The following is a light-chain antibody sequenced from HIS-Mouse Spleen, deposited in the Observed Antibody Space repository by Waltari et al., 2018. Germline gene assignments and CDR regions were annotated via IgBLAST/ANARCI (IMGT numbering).Light chain of an antibody. CDR1: QGISSY. CDR3: QQLNSYPPT. J-gene: IGKJ1*01. Sequence: DIQLTQSPSFLSASVGARVTITCRASQGISSYLAWYQQKPGKAPKLLIYAAPTLQSGVPSRFSGSGSGTEFTLTISSLQPEDFATYYCQQLNSYPPTFGQGTKVEIK. V-gene: IGKV1-9*01. CDR2: AAP.